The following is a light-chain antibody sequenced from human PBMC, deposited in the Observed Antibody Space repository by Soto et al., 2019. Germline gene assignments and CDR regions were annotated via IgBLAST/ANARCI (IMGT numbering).Light chain of an antibody. V-gene: IGLV1-44*01. CDR1: SSNIGSNT. J-gene: IGLJ2*01. CDR3: AAWDDSLNGVV. Sequence: QSVLTQPPSASGTPGQRVTISCSGSSSNIGSNTVNWYQQHPGTAPKLLIYCNNQRPSGVPDRFSGSKSGTSASLAISGLQSEDEADYYCAAWDDSLNGVVFGGGTKLTVL. CDR2: CNN.